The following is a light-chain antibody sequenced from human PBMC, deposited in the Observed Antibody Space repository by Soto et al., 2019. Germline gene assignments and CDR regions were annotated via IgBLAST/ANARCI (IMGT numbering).Light chain of an antibody. CDR2: DVT. J-gene: IGLJ2*01. V-gene: IGLV2-14*03. CDR3: SSYSSSITHVV. Sequence: QSVLTQPASVSGSPGRSVTISCTGSSSDVGDFNYVSWYQHLPGRAPKLIIYDVTNRPSGISYRFSASKSGMTASLTISGLQAEDEADYYCSSYSSSITHVVFGGGTKLTVL. CDR1: SSDVGDFNY.